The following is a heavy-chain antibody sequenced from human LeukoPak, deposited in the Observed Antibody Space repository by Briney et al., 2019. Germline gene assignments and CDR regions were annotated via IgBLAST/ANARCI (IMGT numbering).Heavy chain of an antibody. Sequence: ASVKVSCKASGYTFSTYDINWVRQATGQGLEWMGWMNPNSGNAGYAQKFQGRVTMTRNTSISTAYMELCGLRSEDTAVYYCARVRYYGPGIYYRGLAYWGQGSLVTVSS. CDR1: GYTFSTYD. CDR3: ARVRYYGPGIYYRGLAY. D-gene: IGHD3-10*01. V-gene: IGHV1-8*01. CDR2: MNPNSGNA. J-gene: IGHJ4*02.